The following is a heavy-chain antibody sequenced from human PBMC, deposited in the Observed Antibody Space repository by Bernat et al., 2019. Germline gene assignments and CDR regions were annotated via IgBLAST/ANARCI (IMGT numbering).Heavy chain of an antibody. CDR1: GGTFSSYA. J-gene: IGHJ4*02. CDR3: ARDLTYYYGSGSPSFDY. CDR2: IIPIFSTA. D-gene: IGHD3-10*01. V-gene: IGHV1-69*01. Sequence: QVQLVQSGAEVKKPGSSVKVSCKASGGTFSSYAINWVRQAPGQGLEWMGGIIPIFSTANYAQKFQGRVTITADESTSTAYMELSSLRSEDTAVYYCARDLTYYYGSGSPSFDYWGQGTLVTVSS.